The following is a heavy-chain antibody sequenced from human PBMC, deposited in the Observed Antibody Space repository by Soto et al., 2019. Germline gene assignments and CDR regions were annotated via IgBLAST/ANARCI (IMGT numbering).Heavy chain of an antibody. J-gene: IGHJ4*02. CDR3: AKEQTTRYYDSSDYTGPYDN. CDR1: VFTFSNYA. D-gene: IGHD3-22*01. V-gene: IGHV3-30*18. Sequence: PRGSLLLSWAASVFTFSNYAMHWVRQAPGKGLDLVTIISYDGGNKYYVDSVKGRFTISRDNSKNTLYLEMNSLRVEDTAVFYCAKEQTTRYYDSSDYTGPYDNWGQGTMVTVSS. CDR2: ISYDGGNK.